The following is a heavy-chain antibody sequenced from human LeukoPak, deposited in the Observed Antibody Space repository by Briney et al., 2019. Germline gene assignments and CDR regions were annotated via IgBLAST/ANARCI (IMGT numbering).Heavy chain of an antibody. CDR3: ARVSPYYDSSGLTFNFDY. J-gene: IGHJ4*02. Sequence: SETLSLTCSVSGGSIRSYYWSWIRQPPGKGLEWIGYIYYSGSTNYNPSLKSRVTISVDTSKNQFSLKLSSVTAADTAVYYCARVSPYYDSSGLTFNFDYWGQGTLVTVSS. D-gene: IGHD3-22*01. CDR2: IYYSGST. V-gene: IGHV4-59*01. CDR1: GGSIRSYY.